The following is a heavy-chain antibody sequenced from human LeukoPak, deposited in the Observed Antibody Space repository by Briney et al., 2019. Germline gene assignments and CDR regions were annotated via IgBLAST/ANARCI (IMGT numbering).Heavy chain of an antibody. Sequence: GGSLRLSCAASGFTFSSYWMSWVRQAPGKGLEWVANIKQDGSEKYYVDSVKGRFTISRDNAKNSLYLQMNSLRAEDTAVYYCARDFRDTIYYYGMDVWGQGTTVTVSS. CDR1: GFTFSSYW. CDR3: ARDFRDTIYYYGMDV. D-gene: IGHD3-3*01. CDR2: IKQDGSEK. V-gene: IGHV3-7*03. J-gene: IGHJ6*02.